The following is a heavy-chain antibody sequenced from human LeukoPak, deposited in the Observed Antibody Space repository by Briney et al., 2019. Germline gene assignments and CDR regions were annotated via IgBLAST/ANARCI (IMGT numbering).Heavy chain of an antibody. CDR3: ARGHQYYDFWSGRSTAFDY. J-gene: IGHJ4*02. CDR2: ISSSSSTI. CDR1: GFTLSSYS. V-gene: IGHV3-48*01. D-gene: IGHD3-3*01. Sequence: PGGSLRLSCAASGFTLSSYSMNWVRQAPGKGLEWVSYISSSSSTIYYADSVKGRFTISRDNAKNSLYLQMNSLRAEDTAVYYCARGHQYYDFWSGRSTAFDYWGQGTLVTVSS.